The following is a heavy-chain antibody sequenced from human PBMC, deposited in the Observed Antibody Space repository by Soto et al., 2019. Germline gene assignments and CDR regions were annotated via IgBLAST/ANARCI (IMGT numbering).Heavy chain of an antibody. D-gene: IGHD3-10*01. J-gene: IGHJ6*02. CDR3: AKDDMVRAFTESYYYYGMDV. CDR2: ISWDGGST. CDR1: GFTFDDYT. Sequence: GGSLRLSCAASGFTFDDYTMHWVRQAPGKGLEWVSLISWDGGSTYYADSVKGRFTISRDNSKNSLYLQMNSLRTEDTALYFCAKDDMVRAFTESYYYYGMDVWGQGTTVTVSS. V-gene: IGHV3-43*01.